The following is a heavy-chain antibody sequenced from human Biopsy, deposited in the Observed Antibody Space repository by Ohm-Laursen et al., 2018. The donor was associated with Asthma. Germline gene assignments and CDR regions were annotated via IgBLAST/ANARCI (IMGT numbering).Heavy chain of an antibody. J-gene: IGHJ6*02. CDR3: VRGSSSWHHGPFHYYYGLDV. Sequence: SETLSLTCSLSSGSGGYMRSGNYYWGWIRQPPGKGLEWIGSIYYSGTTYYNPSLGSRVTVSAYTTKNQFSLKLNSVTAADTAVYYCVRGSSSWHHGPFHYYYGLDVWGQGTTATVSS. CDR2: IYYSGTT. CDR1: SGSGGYMRSGNYY. D-gene: IGHD6-13*01. V-gene: IGHV4-39*01.